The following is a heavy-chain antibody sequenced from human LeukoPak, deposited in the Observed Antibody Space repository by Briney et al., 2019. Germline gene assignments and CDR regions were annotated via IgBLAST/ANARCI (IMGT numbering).Heavy chain of an antibody. V-gene: IGHV1-46*01. Sequence: ASVKVSCKASGYTFTSYYMHWVRQAPGQGLEWMGIINPSGGSTSYAQKFQGRVTMTRDTSTSTVYMELSSLRSEDTAVYYCARDPGMGGGYDETGDYWGQGTLVTVSS. J-gene: IGHJ4*02. D-gene: IGHD5-12*01. CDR3: ARDPGMGGGYDETGDY. CDR1: GYTFTSYY. CDR2: INPSGGST.